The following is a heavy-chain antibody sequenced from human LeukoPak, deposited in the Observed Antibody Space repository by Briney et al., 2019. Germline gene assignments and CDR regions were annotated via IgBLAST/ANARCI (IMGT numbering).Heavy chain of an antibody. J-gene: IGHJ4*02. Sequence: GGSLRLSCSASGFTFSADAMYWVRQAPGKGLEYVSAISSNRGNTYYADSVKGRFTISRDNSKSTLYLQMSSLRADDTAVYYCVKRGGNYYFDYWGQGTLVTVSS. CDR3: VKRGGNYYFDY. D-gene: IGHD4-23*01. V-gene: IGHV3-64D*06. CDR2: ISSNRGNT. CDR1: GFTFSADA.